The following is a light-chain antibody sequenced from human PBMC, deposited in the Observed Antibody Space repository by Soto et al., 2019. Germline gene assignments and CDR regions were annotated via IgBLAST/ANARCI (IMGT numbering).Light chain of an antibody. CDR3: KQRSNWPPF. J-gene: IGKJ5*01. Sequence: EIVLTQSPATLSLSPGERATLSCRASQSVSSYLAWYQQKPGQAPRLLIYDAYNRATGIQARFSGSGSGTDFTLTISSLEPEDFAVYYCKQRSNWPPFVGQGTRLEIK. V-gene: IGKV3-11*01. CDR1: QSVSSY. CDR2: DAY.